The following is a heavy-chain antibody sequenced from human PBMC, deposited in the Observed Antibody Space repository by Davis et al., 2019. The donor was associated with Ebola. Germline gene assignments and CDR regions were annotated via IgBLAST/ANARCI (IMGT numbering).Heavy chain of an antibody. V-gene: IGHV3-23*01. Sequence: GESLKISCGASGFTFSSYAMSWVRQAPGKGLEWVSSISNGGVRTEYADSVKGRFIISRDNSKNTLYLQMNSLRGEDTGTYYCAKSTMIVGDWDFDYWGQGTLVTVSS. CDR3: AKSTMIVGDWDFDY. J-gene: IGHJ4*02. D-gene: IGHD3-22*01. CDR2: ISNGGVRT. CDR1: GFTFSSYA.